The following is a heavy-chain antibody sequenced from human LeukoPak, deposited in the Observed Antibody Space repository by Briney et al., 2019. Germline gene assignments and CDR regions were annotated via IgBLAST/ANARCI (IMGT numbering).Heavy chain of an antibody. CDR2: ISGPGSTT. Sequence: GGSLRLSCAASGFTFSGYAMTWVRQAPGKGLEWVATISGPGSTTYYADSVKGRFTISRDNAKNSLYLQMNSLRAEDTAVYYCARPRSSSWYYFDYWGQGTLVTVSS. CDR3: ARPRSSSWYYFDY. CDR1: GFTFSGYA. D-gene: IGHD6-13*01. J-gene: IGHJ4*02. V-gene: IGHV3-21*01.